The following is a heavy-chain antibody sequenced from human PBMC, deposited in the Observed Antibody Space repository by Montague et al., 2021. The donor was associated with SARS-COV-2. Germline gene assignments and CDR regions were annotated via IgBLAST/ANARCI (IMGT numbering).Heavy chain of an antibody. CDR1: GGSFSGYY. D-gene: IGHD5-12*01. J-gene: IGHJ6*02. V-gene: IGHV4-34*01. CDR3: ARVDRYWLRLPYYYYGMDV. Sequence: SETLSLTCAVYGGSFSGYYWSWIRQPPGKGLEWIGEINHSGSTNYNPLLKSRVTISVDTSKNQFSLKLSSVTAADTAVYYCARVDRYWLRLPYYYYGMDVWGQGTTVTVSS. CDR2: INHSGST.